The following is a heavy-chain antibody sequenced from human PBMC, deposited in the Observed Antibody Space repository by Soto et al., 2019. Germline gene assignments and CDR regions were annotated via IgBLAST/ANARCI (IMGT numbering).Heavy chain of an antibody. CDR3: ARGRSVGYYDSSGYYRVDAFDI. J-gene: IGHJ3*02. V-gene: IGHV3-64*01. CDR1: GFTFSSYA. CDR2: ISSNGGST. Sequence: GGSLRLSCAASGFTFSSYAMHWVRQAPGKGLEYVSAISSNGGSTYYANSVKGRFTISRDNSKNTLYLQMGSLRAEDMAVYYCARGRSVGYYDSSGYYRVDAFDIWGQGTMVTVSS. D-gene: IGHD3-22*01.